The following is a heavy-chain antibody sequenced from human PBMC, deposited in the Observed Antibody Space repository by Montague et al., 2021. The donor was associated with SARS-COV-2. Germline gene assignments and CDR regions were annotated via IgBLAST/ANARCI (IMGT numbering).Heavy chain of an antibody. CDR2: IYSGGST. CDR1: GFTVSSNY. Sequence: SLILSCAASGFTVSSNYMSWVRQAPVKGLEWVSVIYSGGSTYYAXSVKGRFTISRHNSKNTLYLQMNSLRAEDTTVYYCARGNDDYVWGSLGPFDPWGQGTLVTVSS. V-gene: IGHV3-53*04. D-gene: IGHD3-16*01. CDR3: ARGNDDYVWGSLGPFDP. J-gene: IGHJ5*02.